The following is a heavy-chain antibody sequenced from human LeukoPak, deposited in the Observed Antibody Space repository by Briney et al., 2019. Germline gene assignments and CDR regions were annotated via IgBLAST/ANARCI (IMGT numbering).Heavy chain of an antibody. Sequence: GGSLRLSCAASGFTFSSYSMNWVRQAPGKGLEWVSYISSSSSTIYYTESVKGRFTISRDNAKNSLHLQMNSLRAEDTAVYYCAREGAHYNWNNVGVYYYYMDVWGKGTTVTVSS. CDR2: ISSSSSTI. CDR1: GFTFSSYS. D-gene: IGHD1-1*01. J-gene: IGHJ6*03. CDR3: AREGAHYNWNNVGVYYYYMDV. V-gene: IGHV3-48*01.